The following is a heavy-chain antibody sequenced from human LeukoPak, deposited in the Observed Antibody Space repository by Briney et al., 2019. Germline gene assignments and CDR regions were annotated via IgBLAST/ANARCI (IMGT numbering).Heavy chain of an antibody. D-gene: IGHD2-21*02. V-gene: IGHV4-59*01. CDR2: IYYSGST. CDR3: ARVRHIVVVTAIHHAFDI. CDR1: GGSISSYY. J-gene: IGHJ3*02. Sequence: PSETLSLTCTVSGGSISSYYWSWIRQPPGEGLEWTGYIYYSGSTNYNPSLKSRVTISVDTSKNQFSLKLSSVTAADTAVYYCARVRHIVVVTAIHHAFDIWGQGTMVTVSS.